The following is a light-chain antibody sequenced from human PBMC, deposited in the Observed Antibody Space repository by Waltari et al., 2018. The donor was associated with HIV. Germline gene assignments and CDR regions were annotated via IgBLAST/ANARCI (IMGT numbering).Light chain of an antibody. CDR3: QQRGDWPPFT. CDR2: VAS. CDR1: QTINNY. Sequence: EIVLTQSPATLSLSPGERATLSCRASQTINNYLAWFQQKPGKPPRLLIYVASNRATGIPARFSGSVSGTDFTLTISSLEPEDFAVYYCQQRGDWPPFTFGGGTKVEIK. V-gene: IGKV3-11*01. J-gene: IGKJ4*01.